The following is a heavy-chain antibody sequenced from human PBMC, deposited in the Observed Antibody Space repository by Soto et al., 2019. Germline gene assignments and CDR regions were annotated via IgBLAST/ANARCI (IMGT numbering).Heavy chain of an antibody. D-gene: IGHD2-15*01. CDR1: GYTFTGYY. CDR3: ARGLSCLRVTLTHSDY. Sequence: GASVQVSCQDSGYTFTGYYMHWVRQARARGLEWMGWINPNSGGTNYAQKFQGRVTMIRNTSINTDYMELSRLRTDDTAVFYCARGLSCLRVTLTHSDYWGQGTLVTVSS. V-gene: IGHV1-2*02. CDR2: INPNSGGT. J-gene: IGHJ4*02.